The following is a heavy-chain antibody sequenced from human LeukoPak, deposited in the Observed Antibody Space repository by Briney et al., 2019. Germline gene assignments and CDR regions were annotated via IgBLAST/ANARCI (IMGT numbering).Heavy chain of an antibody. J-gene: IGHJ4*02. CDR2: ISAYNGNT. D-gene: IGHD3-3*01. V-gene: IGHV1-18*01. CDR3: AKLVTIFGVVTDYYFDY. Sequence: ASVKVSCXASGYTFTSYGISWVRQAHGQGLEWMGWISAYNGNTNYAQKLQGRVTMTTDTSTSTAYMELRSLRSDDTAVYYCAKLVTIFGVVTDYYFDYWGQGTLVTVSS. CDR1: GYTFTSYG.